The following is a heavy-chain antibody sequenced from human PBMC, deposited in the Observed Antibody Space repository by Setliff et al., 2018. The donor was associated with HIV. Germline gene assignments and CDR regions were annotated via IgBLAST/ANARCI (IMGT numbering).Heavy chain of an antibody. CDR2: IYYSGST. CDR1: GGSITTSTFY. CDR3: ARVARYSYGSFES. V-gene: IGHV4-39*02. J-gene: IGHJ4*02. Sequence: SETLSLTCTVSGGSITTSTFYWGWIRQPPGKGLEWIGSIYYSGSTYYNPSLKSRLTITQHTSKNHFSLSLSSVTAADTAVYYCARVARYSYGSFESWGQGTLVTVSS. D-gene: IGHD5-18*01.